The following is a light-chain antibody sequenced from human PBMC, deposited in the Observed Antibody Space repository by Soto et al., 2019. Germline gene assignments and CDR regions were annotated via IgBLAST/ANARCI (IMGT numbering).Light chain of an antibody. V-gene: IGKV3-11*01. J-gene: IGKJ5*01. CDR2: DAS. Sequence: EIVLTQSPATLSLLPGERATLSCRASQSVGSSLAWYQHKAGQAPRLLLYDASNRATGIPARFRGSGSGTDFTITISSLEPEDFAVYYCQQRSSWITFGQGTRLEIE. CDR3: QQRSSWIT. CDR1: QSVGSS.